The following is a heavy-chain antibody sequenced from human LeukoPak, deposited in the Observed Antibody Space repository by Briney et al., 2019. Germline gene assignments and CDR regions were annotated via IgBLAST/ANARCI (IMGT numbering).Heavy chain of an antibody. CDR1: GFTFSNYG. V-gene: IGHV3-23*01. CDR3: AKDPRVGATTHFDY. D-gene: IGHD1-26*01. J-gene: IGHJ4*02. CDR2: ITGSGGST. Sequence: GGSLRLSCAASGFTFSNYGLSWVRQAPGKGLEWVSGITGSGGSTNYADYVKGRFTISRDNSKNTLYLQMNSMRAEDTAVYYCAKDPRVGATTHFDYWGQGTLVTVSS.